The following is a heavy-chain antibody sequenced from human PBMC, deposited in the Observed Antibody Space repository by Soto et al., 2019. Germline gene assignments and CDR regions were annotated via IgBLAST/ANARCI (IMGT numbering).Heavy chain of an antibody. CDR1: GFTFSSYA. Sequence: HPVGSLRLSCAASGFTFSSYAMSWVRQAPGKGLEWVSAISGSGGSTYYADSVKGRFTISRDNSKNTLYLQMNSLRAEDTAVYYCAKTVATIRGYFDYWGQGTLVTVSS. V-gene: IGHV3-23*01. CDR3: AKTVATIRGYFDY. J-gene: IGHJ4*02. D-gene: IGHD5-12*01. CDR2: ISGSGGST.